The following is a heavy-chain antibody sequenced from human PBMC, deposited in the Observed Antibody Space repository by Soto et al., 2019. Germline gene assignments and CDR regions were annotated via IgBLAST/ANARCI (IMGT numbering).Heavy chain of an antibody. CDR2: ISGSGDST. D-gene: IGHD6-19*01. V-gene: IGHV3-23*01. CDR3: ARRSSVWYFDY. J-gene: IGHJ4*02. Sequence: EVQLLEPGGGLVQPGGSLRLSCAASGFTFSSYAMNWVRQAPGKGLEWVSVISGSGDSTYYADSVKGRFTISRDNSKNTLYLQMSSLRAEDTAFYYCARRSSVWYFDYWGQGTLVTVSS. CDR1: GFTFSSYA.